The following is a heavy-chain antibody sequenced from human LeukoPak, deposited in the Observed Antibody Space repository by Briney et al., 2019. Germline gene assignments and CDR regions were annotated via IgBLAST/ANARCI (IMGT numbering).Heavy chain of an antibody. CDR2: IYPADSDT. J-gene: IGHJ5*02. Sequence: GESLKISCKGSGYSFSNYWIGWVRQMPGKGLEWMGIIYPADSDTRYSPSFQGQATISADKSITTAYLQWSSLKASDTAMYYCARHFISAVGPSWFDPWGQGTLVTVSS. CDR1: GYSFSNYW. V-gene: IGHV5-51*01. CDR3: ARHFISAVGPSWFDP. D-gene: IGHD6-13*01.